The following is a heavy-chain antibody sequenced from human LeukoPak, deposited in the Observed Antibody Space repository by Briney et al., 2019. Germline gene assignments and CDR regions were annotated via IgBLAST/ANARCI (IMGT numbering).Heavy chain of an antibody. D-gene: IGHD3-22*01. CDR2: IWSDGTNK. V-gene: IGHV3-33*01. CDR3: ARARGSSGYSMRAFEI. J-gene: IGHJ3*02. CDR1: GFTFSSHG. Sequence: GRSLRLSCVASGFTFSSHGMHWVRQAPGKGLEWGAVIWSDGTNKYFADSVKGRFTISRDNSKNTLYLQMNSLRAEDTAVYYCARARGSSGYSMRAFEIWGQGTMVTVSS.